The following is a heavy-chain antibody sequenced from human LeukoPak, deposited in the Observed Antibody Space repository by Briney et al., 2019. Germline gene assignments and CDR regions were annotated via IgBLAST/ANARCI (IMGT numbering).Heavy chain of an antibody. J-gene: IGHJ4*02. D-gene: IGHD3-3*01. CDR2: TYYRSKWDS. CDR3: ARDVGTSGFYTFDY. V-gene: IGHV6-1*01. CDR1: GDSLSRKNGA. Sequence: SQTLSLTCAISGDSLSRKNGAWNWVRQSPSRGLEWQERTYYRSKWDSDYAESVQRRMPINPDTWKNEFSLQFHSVTHEVTAVYYCARDVGTSGFYTFDYWGQGTLVTVSS.